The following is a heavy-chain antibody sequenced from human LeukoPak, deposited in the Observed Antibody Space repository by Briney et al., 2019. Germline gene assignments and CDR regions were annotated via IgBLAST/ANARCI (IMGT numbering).Heavy chain of an antibody. CDR3: SLLAVASPQDY. CDR1: GFSFSTYE. Sequence: PGGSLRLSCAASGFSFSTYEMHWVRQAPGKGLEWVSDISSSGSTVYYADSVKGRFTTSRDSANNYLYLQMHSLRAEDTAVYYCSLLAVASPQDYWGQGTLVTVSS. J-gene: IGHJ4*02. CDR2: ISSSGSTV. V-gene: IGHV3-48*03. D-gene: IGHD6-19*01.